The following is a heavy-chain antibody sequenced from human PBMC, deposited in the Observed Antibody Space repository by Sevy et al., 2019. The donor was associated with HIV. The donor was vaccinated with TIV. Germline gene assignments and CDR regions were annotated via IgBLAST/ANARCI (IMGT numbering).Heavy chain of an antibody. CDR3: ARDDVWTTGGYTYYYGVDV. J-gene: IGHJ6*02. CDR1: GFTISNYA. V-gene: IGHV3-30-3*01. CDR2: LSYDGINK. Sequence: GGSLRLSCAASGFTISNYAMHWVRQVPGKGLEWVTILSYDGINKYYADSVKGRFTISRDNSKNTLYLQMNSLRAEDTAVYYCARDDVWTTGGYTYYYGVDVWGQGTTVTVSS. D-gene: IGHD3-16*02.